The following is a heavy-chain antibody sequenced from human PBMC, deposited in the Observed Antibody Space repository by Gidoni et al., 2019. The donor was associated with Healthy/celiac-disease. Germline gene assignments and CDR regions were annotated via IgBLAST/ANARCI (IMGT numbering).Heavy chain of an antibody. V-gene: IGHV3-23*01. CDR1: GFTFSSYA. D-gene: IGHD3-10*01. J-gene: IGHJ4*02. CDR2: ISGSGGST. CDR3: AKDTGPRDTMVRGVIDY. Sequence: EVQRLESGGGLVQPGGSLRLSCAASGFTFSSYAMSWVRQAPGKGLGWVSAISGSGGSTYYAASVKGRFTISRDNSKNTLYLQMTSLSAEDTAVYYCAKDTGPRDTMVRGVIDYWGQGTLVTVSS.